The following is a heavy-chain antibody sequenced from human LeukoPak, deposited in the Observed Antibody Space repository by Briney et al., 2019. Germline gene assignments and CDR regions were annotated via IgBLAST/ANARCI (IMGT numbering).Heavy chain of an antibody. D-gene: IGHD5-12*01. J-gene: IGHJ4*02. V-gene: IGHV4-4*07. CDR3: ARADIRTAFFDY. Sequence: SETLSLTCTVSGGGINSDYWSWIRQPAGKGLEWIGRIYSSGSTGYNPSLKSRVTMSLDTSKNQFSLNLSSVTAADTAVYYCARADIRTAFFDYWGQGTLVTVSS. CDR1: GGGINSDY. CDR2: IYSSGST.